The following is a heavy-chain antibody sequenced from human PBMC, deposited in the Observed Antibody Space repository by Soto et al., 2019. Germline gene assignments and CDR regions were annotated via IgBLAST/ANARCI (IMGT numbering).Heavy chain of an antibody. J-gene: IGHJ4*02. Sequence: QVQLQASGPGLVKPSETLSLTCTVSGDSLSGYDHKWSWIRQPPGKGLEYVGYMYSSGYTDYNPSLKSRVTMSIDTSKNQSSLKLSSATAADTAVYYCAREWSAFDYWCQGILVTVSS. CDR1: GDSLSGYDHK. D-gene: IGHD2-15*01. CDR3: AREWSAFDY. V-gene: IGHV4-61*08. CDR2: MYSSGYT.